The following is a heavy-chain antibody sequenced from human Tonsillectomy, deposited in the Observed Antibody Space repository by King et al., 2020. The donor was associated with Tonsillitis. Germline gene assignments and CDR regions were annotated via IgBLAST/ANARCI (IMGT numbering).Heavy chain of an antibody. CDR2: IWYDGSNK. Sequence: QVQLVESGGGVVQPGRSLRLSCAASGFTFSSYGLHWVRQAPGKGLEWVAVIWYDGSNKYYADSVKGRFTISRDNSKSTLYLQMNSLRADDTAVYYCAREVRRGGAERGLNYWGQGTLVTVSS. CDR1: GFTFSSYG. D-gene: IGHD3-10*01. V-gene: IGHV3-33*08. CDR3: AREVRRGGAERGLNY. J-gene: IGHJ4*02.